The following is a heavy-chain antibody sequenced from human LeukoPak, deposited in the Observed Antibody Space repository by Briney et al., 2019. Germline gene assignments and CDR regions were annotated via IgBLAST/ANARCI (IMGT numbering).Heavy chain of an antibody. Sequence: GESLKISCKGSGYLFDNYWIGWVRPMPGKGLEWVAIIFPRDSDIRYSPSFQGQVTISADKSISTAYLQWSSLKASDTAMYYCASPYPREYCSSSSCYFNYWGQGTLVTVSS. D-gene: IGHD2-2*01. CDR2: IFPRDSDI. CDR3: ASPYPREYCSSSSCYFNY. V-gene: IGHV5-51*01. CDR1: GYLFDNYW. J-gene: IGHJ4*02.